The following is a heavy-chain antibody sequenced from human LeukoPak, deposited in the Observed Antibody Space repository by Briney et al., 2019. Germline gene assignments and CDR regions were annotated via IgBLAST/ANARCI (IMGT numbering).Heavy chain of an antibody. CDR2: IRPSNGNR. CDR1: GYDSSTYG. Sequence: GASVKVSCRTSGYDSSTYGITWVRQAPGQGLEYMGWIRPSNGNRNYAQKFQDRVTLTTDSSTSSVYMELRSLRSDDTAFYYCARAFSASKSCDYWGQGTLVTVSS. D-gene: IGHD6-19*01. CDR3: ARAFSASKSCDY. J-gene: IGHJ4*02. V-gene: IGHV1-18*01.